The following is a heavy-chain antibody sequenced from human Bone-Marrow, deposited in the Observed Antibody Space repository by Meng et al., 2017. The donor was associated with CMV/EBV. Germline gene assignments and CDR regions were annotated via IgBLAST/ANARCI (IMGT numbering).Heavy chain of an antibody. Sequence: GESPKISCAASGFTFSSYAMSWVRQAPGKGLEWVSVIYSGGSSTYYADSVKGRFTISRDNSKNTLYLQMNSLRAEDTAVYYCAKVGGAGYFDYWVQGTLVTVSS. CDR1: GFTFSSYA. CDR2: IYSGGSST. D-gene: IGHD3-10*01. J-gene: IGHJ4*02. CDR3: AKVGGAGYFDY. V-gene: IGHV3-23*03.